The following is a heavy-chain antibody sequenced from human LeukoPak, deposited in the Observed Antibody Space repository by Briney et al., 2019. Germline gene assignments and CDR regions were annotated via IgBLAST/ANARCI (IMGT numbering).Heavy chain of an antibody. CDR3: ARDVGSGWFDY. CDR2: MSNSGRTI. Sequence: PGGSLRLSCAASGFTFSSFEMNWVRQAPGKGLEWVSYMSNSGRTIYYTGSVKGRFTISRGNAKNSLYLQMNSLRAEDTAVYYCARDVGSGWFDYWGQGTLVTVSS. J-gene: IGHJ4*02. V-gene: IGHV3-48*03. D-gene: IGHD6-19*01. CDR1: GFTFSSFE.